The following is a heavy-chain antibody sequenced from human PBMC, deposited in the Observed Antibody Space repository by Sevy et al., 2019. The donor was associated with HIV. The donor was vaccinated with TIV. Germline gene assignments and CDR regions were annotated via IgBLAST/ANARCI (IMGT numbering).Heavy chain of an antibody. CDR1: GGSISTYY. CDR2: IYYTGST. J-gene: IGHJ5*02. Sequence: SETLSLTCTVSGGSISTYYWSWIQQPPGKGLEYIGYIYYTGSTNYNPSLKSRVTISVDTSKNQFSLKLRSVTAVDTAVYYCARAPPVRSGDDSLNWFDPWGQGTLVTVSS. CDR3: ARAPPVRSGDDSLNWFDP. V-gene: IGHV4-59*01. D-gene: IGHD5-12*01.